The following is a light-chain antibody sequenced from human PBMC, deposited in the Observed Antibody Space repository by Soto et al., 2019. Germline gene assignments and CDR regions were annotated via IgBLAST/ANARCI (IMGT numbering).Light chain of an antibody. V-gene: IGLV2-14*01. J-gene: IGLJ3*02. CDR2: EVS. Sequence: QSALTQPASVSGSPGQSITISCTGTSSDVGGYNYVSWYQHHPGKAPKLMIYEVSNRPSGVSNRFSGSKSGNTASLTISGLQSDDQAVYFCSTWDDSLNGWVFGGGTQLTVL. CDR3: STWDDSLNGWV. CDR1: SSDVGGYNY.